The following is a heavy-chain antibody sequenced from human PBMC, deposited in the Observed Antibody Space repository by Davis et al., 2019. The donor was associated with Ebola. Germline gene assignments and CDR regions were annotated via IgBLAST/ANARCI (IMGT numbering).Heavy chain of an antibody. CDR2: LGTSADT. J-gene: IGHJ3*02. CDR3: AKDTSNIWFDI. V-gene: IGHV3-23*01. CDR1: DFTFSSYT. D-gene: IGHD1-26*01. Sequence: GESLKISCSASDFTFSSYTMNWVRQAPGKGLEWVSTLGTSADTYYAESVKGRFTISRDNSKNTLYLQMNGLRVEDTAIYYCAKDTSNIWFDIWGQGTMVTVSS.